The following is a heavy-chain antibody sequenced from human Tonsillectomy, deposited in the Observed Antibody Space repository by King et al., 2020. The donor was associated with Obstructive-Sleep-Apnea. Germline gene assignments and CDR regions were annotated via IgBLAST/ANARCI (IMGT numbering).Heavy chain of an antibody. D-gene: IGHD6-13*01. CDR3: ARDQYSSSFFDY. CDR2: IYYSGST. Sequence: QLQLQESGPGLVKPSETLSLTCTVSGGSISSSGYYWGWIRQPPGKGLEWIGSIYYSGSTYYNPSLKSRVTMSVETSKNHFSLKLSSATAADTAMYYCARDQYSSSFFDYWGQGTLVTVSS. J-gene: IGHJ4*02. V-gene: IGHV4-39*07. CDR1: GGSISSSGYY.